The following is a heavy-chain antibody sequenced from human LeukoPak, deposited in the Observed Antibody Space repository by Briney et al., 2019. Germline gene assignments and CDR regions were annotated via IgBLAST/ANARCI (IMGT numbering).Heavy chain of an antibody. CDR3: ASTGKRWLQPLNY. CDR1: GDSLSSSSYY. D-gene: IGHD5-24*01. CDR2: IYYSGST. J-gene: IGHJ4*02. V-gene: IGHV4-61*01. Sequence: SETLSLTCTVSGDSLSSSSYYWSWIRQPPGKGLEWIGYIYYSGSTNYNPSLKSRVTISVDTSKNQFSLKLSSVTAADTAVYYCASTGKRWLQPLNYWGQGTLVTVSS.